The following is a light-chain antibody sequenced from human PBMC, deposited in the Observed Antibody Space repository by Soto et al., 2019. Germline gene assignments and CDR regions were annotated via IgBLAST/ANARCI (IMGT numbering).Light chain of an antibody. CDR1: SSNIESNF. CDR3: TVWDDSLRGRI. J-gene: IGLJ2*01. V-gene: IGLV1-47*01. CDR2: RNN. Sequence: QSVLTQPPSASGTPGQRVTISCSGSSSNIESNFVYWYQQFPGTAPRLLIYRNNQRPSGVPDRFSGSKSGTSASLAISALRSEDEADYYCTVWDDSLRGRIFGGGTKLTVL.